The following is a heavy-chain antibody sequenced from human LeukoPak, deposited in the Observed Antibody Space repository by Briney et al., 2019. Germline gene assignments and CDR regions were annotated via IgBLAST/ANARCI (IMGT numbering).Heavy chain of an antibody. CDR3: AREVVYRSSWYFGDY. J-gene: IGHJ4*02. CDR2: INPNSGGT. CDR1: GYTFTGYY. D-gene: IGHD6-13*01. Sequence: ASVKVSCKASGYTFTGYYMHWVRQAPGQGLEWMGWINPNSGGTNYAQKFQGRVTMTRDTSISTAYMELSRLRSDDTAVYYCAREVVYRSSWYFGDYWGQGTLVTVSS. V-gene: IGHV1-2*02.